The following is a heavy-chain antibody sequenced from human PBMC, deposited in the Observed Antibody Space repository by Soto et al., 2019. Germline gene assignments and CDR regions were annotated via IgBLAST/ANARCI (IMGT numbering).Heavy chain of an antibody. J-gene: IGHJ4*02. D-gene: IGHD3-22*01. CDR3: ARINNYYDSSGPTLAFAY. V-gene: IGHV2-70*01. CDR2: IDWDDDK. CDR1: GFSLSTSGMC. Sequence: SGPTLVNPTQTLTLTCTFSGFSLSTSGMCVSWIRQPPGKALEWLALIDWDDDKYYSTSLKTRLTISKDTSKNQVVLTMTNMDPVDTATYYCARINNYYDSSGPTLAFAYWGQGTLVTVSS.